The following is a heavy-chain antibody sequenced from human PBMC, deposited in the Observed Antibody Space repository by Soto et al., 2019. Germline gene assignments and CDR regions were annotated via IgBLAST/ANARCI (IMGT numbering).Heavy chain of an antibody. CDR3: AREAGYTYVYVFDY. Sequence: QVQLVQSGAEVKKPGSSVRVSCKASGGTFGNHAISWVRQAPGQGLEWLGGIIPVLGVGDNAQNFQGRVTITADASTSTAYLELSSLRSEDTALYYCAREAGYTYVYVFDYWGQGTLVTVS. CDR2: IIPVLGVG. V-gene: IGHV1-69*01. D-gene: IGHD5-18*01. CDR1: GGTFGNHA. J-gene: IGHJ4*02.